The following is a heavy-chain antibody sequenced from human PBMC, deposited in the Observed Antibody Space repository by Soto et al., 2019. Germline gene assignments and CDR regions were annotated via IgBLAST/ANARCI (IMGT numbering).Heavy chain of an antibody. D-gene: IGHD3-3*01. CDR2: IYYSGST. CDR3: ARYTIFGVVTYRRAYYFDY. J-gene: IGHJ4*02. V-gene: IGHV4-59*01. CDR1: GGSISSYY. Sequence: PSETLSLTCTVSGGSISSYYWSWIRQPPGKGLEWIGYIYYSGSTNYNPSLKSRVTISVDTSKNQFSLKLSSVTAADTAVYYCARYTIFGVVTYRRAYYFDYWGQGTLVTVSS.